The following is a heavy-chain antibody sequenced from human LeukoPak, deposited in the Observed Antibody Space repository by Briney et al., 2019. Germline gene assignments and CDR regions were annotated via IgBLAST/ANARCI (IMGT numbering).Heavy chain of an antibody. CDR2: VSKSGLSM. CDR3: AKDKGELQTVPLGY. J-gene: IGHJ4*02. Sequence: GGSLSLYCAASGFSFSNFAMSWVRQAPGKGLEWVSTVSKSGLSMYYADSVKGRFTISRDNSKNTLYLQMNSLRAEDTAVYYCAKDKGELQTVPLGYWGQGTLVTVSS. V-gene: IGHV3-23*01. CDR1: GFSFSNFA. D-gene: IGHD1-26*01.